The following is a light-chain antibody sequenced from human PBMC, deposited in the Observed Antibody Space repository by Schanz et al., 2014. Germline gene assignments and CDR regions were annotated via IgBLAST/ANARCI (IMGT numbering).Light chain of an antibody. V-gene: IGLV1-47*02. Sequence: QSVLTQPPSVSGAPGQRVTISCTGSSSNIGTGYEVHWYQQPPGTPPKLLIYSNDQRPSGVPDRFSGSKSGTSASLAISGLRSEDEADYYCAAWDDSLSGVVFGGGTKLTVL. CDR1: SSNIGTGYE. CDR2: SND. J-gene: IGLJ2*01. CDR3: AAWDDSLSGVV.